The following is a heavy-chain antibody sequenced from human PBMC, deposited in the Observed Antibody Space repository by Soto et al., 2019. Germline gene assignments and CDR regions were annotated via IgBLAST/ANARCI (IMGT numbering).Heavy chain of an antibody. CDR2: IRAKVDSYAT. CDR3: YDIWSGY. J-gene: IGHJ4*02. V-gene: IGHV3-73*01. D-gene: IGHD3-3*01. Sequence: GGSLRLSCAASGFTFSGSTMHWVRQASGKGLEWVGRIRAKVDSYATTYAASVRGRFTISRDDSKNTAYLQMNSLKPEDTAMYYCYDIWSGYSGQGTLVTVSS. CDR1: GFTFSGST.